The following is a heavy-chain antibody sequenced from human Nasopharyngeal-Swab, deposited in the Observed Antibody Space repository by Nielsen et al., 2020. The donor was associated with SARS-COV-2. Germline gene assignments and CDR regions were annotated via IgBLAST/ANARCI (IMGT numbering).Heavy chain of an antibody. V-gene: IGHV3-7*03. CDR1: GLTFSSYW. J-gene: IGHJ3*02. CDR3: ARDLYVVVVPAAISDAFDI. Sequence: GGSLRLSCAASGLTFSSYWMSWVRQAPGKGLEWVANIKQDGSEKYYVDSVKGRFTISRDNAKNSLYLQMNSLRAEDTAVYYCARDLYVVVVPAAISDAFDIWGQGTMVTVSS. D-gene: IGHD2-2*01. CDR2: IKQDGSEK.